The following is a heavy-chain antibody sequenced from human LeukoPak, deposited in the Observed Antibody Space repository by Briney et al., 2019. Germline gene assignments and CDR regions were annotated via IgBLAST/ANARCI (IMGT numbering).Heavy chain of an antibody. CDR2: ISYDGSNK. D-gene: IGHD6-19*01. CDR3: AKCASPWLVPHYYFDY. Sequence: GRSLRLSCAASGFTFSSYGMHWVRQAPGKGLEWVAVISYDGSNKYYADSVKGRFTISRDNSKNTLYLQMNSLRAEDTAVYYCAKCASPWLVPHYYFDYWGQGTLVTVSS. CDR1: GFTFSSYG. J-gene: IGHJ4*02. V-gene: IGHV3-30*18.